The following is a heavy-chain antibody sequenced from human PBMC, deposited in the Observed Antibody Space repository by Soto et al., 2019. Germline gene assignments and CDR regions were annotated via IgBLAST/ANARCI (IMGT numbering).Heavy chain of an antibody. J-gene: IGHJ4*02. V-gene: IGHV3-23*01. Sequence: GSLRLSCAASGFTFSIYAMSWVRQAPGKGLEWVSTITGNGGTSYADFVRGRFTISRDNSKNTLYLQMKSLRAEDTAVYYCAKDAPGSGWLSDYWGQGTQVTVSS. D-gene: IGHD3-22*01. CDR2: ITGNGGT. CDR3: AKDAPGSGWLSDY. CDR1: GFTFSIYA.